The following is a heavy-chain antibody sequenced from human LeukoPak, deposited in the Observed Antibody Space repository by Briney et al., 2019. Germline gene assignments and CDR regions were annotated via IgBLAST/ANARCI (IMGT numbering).Heavy chain of an antibody. D-gene: IGHD3-3*01. Sequence: PSQTLSLTCAVSGGSISSGGYSWSWIRQPPGKGLEWIGYIYYSGSTYYNPSLKSRVTISVDTSKNQFSLKLSSVTAADTAVYYCARWAIFGVVITFAYFDYWGQGTLVTVSS. CDR1: GGSISSGGYS. J-gene: IGHJ4*02. V-gene: IGHV4-31*11. CDR2: IYYSGST. CDR3: ARWAIFGVVITFAYFDY.